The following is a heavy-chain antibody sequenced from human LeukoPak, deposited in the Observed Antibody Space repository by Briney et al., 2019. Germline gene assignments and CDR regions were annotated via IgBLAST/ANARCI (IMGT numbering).Heavy chain of an antibody. CDR3: ARGSCTSTSCYSH. CDR2: IWYDGKNE. V-gene: IGHV3-33*01. D-gene: IGHD2-2*02. Sequence: PGGSLRLSCAASGFTFSSYGMHWVRQAPGKGLEWVADIWYDGKNEHFADSVKGRFTISRDNSKNTLYLQMNSLRAEDTAVYYCARGSCTSTSCYSHWGQGTLVTVSS. J-gene: IGHJ4*02. CDR1: GFTFSSYG.